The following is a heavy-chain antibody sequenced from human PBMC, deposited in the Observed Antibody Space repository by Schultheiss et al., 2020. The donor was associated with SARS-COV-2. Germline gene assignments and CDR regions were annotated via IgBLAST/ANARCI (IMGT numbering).Heavy chain of an antibody. V-gene: IGHV4-59*12. Sequence: SETLSLTCTVSGGSISSYYWSWIRQPPGKGLEWIGHVYYSGSTNYNPSLKSRVTISVDTSKNQFSLKLSSVTAADTAVYYCARGEEGYSYGYFWYFDLWGRGTLVTVSS. CDR1: GGSISSYY. D-gene: IGHD5-18*01. CDR3: ARGEEGYSYGYFWYFDL. CDR2: VYYSGST. J-gene: IGHJ2*01.